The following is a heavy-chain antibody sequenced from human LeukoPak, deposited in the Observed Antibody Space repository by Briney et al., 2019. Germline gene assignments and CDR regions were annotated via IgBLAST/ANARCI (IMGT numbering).Heavy chain of an antibody. Sequence: SETLSLTCIVSGDSISSSTHYWGWIRQPPGRGLEWIGSMFYSGHTYYNPSLKSRVTMSIDTSKNRLSLNLSSVTAADTAVYYCARDSRIYYGSGDAFDIWGQGTMVTVSS. J-gene: IGHJ3*02. V-gene: IGHV4-39*02. CDR1: GDSISSSTHY. D-gene: IGHD3-10*01. CDR2: MFYSGHT. CDR3: ARDSRIYYGSGDAFDI.